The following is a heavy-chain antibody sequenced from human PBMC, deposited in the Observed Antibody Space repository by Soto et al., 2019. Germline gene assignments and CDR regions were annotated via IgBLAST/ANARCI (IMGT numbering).Heavy chain of an antibody. CDR3: AKGSGVLLLNY. CDR1: GITFSSYA. J-gene: IGHJ4*02. V-gene: IGHV3-23*01. D-gene: IGHD3-10*01. Sequence: GGSLRRSCAASGITFSSYAMSWVRQAPGKGLEWVSAISGSGGSTYYADSVKGRFTISRDNSKNTLYLQMNSLRAEDTAVYYCAKGSGVLLLNYWGQGTLVIVSS. CDR2: ISGSGGST.